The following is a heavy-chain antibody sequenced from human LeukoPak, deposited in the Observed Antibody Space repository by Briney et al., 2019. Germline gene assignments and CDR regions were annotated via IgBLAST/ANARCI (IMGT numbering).Heavy chain of an antibody. V-gene: IGHV4-59*11. D-gene: IGHD3-10*01. J-gene: IGHJ4*02. CDR1: GGSISSHY. Sequence: TSETLSLTCTVSGGSISSHYWNWIRQSAGKGLEWIGHIYYSGSTNYNPSLQSRVTISVDMSKDQFSLKLSSVTAADTAVYYCARVAYYYGTGSYYNPAHFDYWGQGTLVTVSS. CDR2: IYYSGST. CDR3: ARVAYYYGTGSYYNPAHFDY.